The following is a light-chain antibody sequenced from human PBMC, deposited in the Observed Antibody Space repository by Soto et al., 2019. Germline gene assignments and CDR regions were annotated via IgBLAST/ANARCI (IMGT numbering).Light chain of an antibody. Sequence: QSVLTQPPSASGTPGQRVTISFSGSSSNIGSNYVYWYQQLPGTAPKLLSYRNNQRTSGVPDRFSGSKAGTSASLAISGLRSEDEADYYCAAWDDSLSGVVFGGGTKLTVL. J-gene: IGLJ2*01. CDR2: RNN. CDR1: SSNIGSNY. CDR3: AAWDDSLSGVV. V-gene: IGLV1-47*01.